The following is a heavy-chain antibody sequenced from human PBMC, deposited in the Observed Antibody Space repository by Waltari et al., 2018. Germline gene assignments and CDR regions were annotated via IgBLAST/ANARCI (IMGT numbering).Heavy chain of an antibody. CDR3: ARDLGVVAATWWFDP. J-gene: IGHJ5*02. CDR2: INPSGGST. V-gene: IGHV1-46*01. Sequence: QVQLVQSGAEVKKPGASVKVSCKASGYTFTSYAMHWVRQAPGQRLEWMGIINPSGGSTSYAQKFQGRVTMTRDTSTSTVYMELSSLRSEDTAVYYCARDLGVVAATWWFDPWGQGTLVTVSS. D-gene: IGHD2-15*01. CDR1: GYTFTSYA.